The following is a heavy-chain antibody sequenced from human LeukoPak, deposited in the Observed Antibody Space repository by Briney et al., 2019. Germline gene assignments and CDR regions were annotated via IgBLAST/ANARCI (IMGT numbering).Heavy chain of an antibody. CDR2: IRYDGSNK. CDR1: GFTFSSYG. V-gene: IGHV3-30*02. J-gene: IGHJ4*02. Sequence: PGGSLRLSCAASGFTFSSYGMHWVRQAPGKGLEWVAFIRYDGSNKYYADSVKGRFTISRDNSKNTLYLQMNSLRAEDTAVYYCAINPAASLDYWGQGTLVTVSS. CDR3: AINPAASLDY. D-gene: IGHD2-15*01.